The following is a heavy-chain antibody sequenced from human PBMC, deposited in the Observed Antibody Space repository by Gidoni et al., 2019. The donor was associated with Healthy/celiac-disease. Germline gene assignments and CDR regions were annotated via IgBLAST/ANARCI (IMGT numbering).Heavy chain of an antibody. CDR2: ISGSGGST. V-gene: IGHV3-23*01. Sequence: EVQLLESGGGLVQPGGSLRLSCAASGFTFSSYAMSWVRQAPGKGLEWVSAISGSGGSTYYADSVKGRFTISRDNSKNTLYLQMNSLRAEDTAVYYCAKDRPNDILTGYSYDAFDIWGQGTMVTVSS. D-gene: IGHD3-9*01. J-gene: IGHJ3*02. CDR3: AKDRPNDILTGYSYDAFDI. CDR1: GFTFSSYA.